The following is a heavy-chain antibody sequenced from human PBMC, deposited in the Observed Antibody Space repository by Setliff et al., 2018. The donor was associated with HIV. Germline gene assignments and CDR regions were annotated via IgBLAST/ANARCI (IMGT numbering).Heavy chain of an antibody. CDR1: GGSISSGGHY. CDR2: ISKSGST. CDR3: ARQPLSRRRGTAVTTVGAFDF. Sequence: TLSLTCPVSGGSISSGGHYWSWIRQLPGKGLECFGYISKSGSTYYSSSLRSRVTFSVDTSKNQFSLHLISVTAADTAVYYCARQPLSRRRGTAVTTVGAFDFWGQGTKVTGS. J-gene: IGHJ3*01. D-gene: IGHD4-17*01. V-gene: IGHV4-31*03.